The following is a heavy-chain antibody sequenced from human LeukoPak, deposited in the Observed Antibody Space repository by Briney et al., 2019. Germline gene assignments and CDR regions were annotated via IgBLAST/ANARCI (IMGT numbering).Heavy chain of an antibody. CDR1: GFIFTDYY. V-gene: IGHV3-11*06. CDR3: ARGRLSSGWYDD. D-gene: IGHD6-19*01. CDR2: IDSGSTST. J-gene: IGHJ4*02. Sequence: GGSLRLSCAASGFIFTDYYMSWVRQAPGKGLEWVSFIDSGSTSTKYADSVKGRFSISRDNAKNTLYLHMNSLRAEDTAVYYCARGRLSSGWYDDWGQGSLVTVSS.